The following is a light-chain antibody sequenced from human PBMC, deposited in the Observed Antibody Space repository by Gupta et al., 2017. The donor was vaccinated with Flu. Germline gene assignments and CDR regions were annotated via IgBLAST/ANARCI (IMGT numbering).Light chain of an antibody. CDR1: QSINTW. J-gene: IGKJ1*01. CDR3: QQYSSNSPT. Sequence: DIQMTQSPSTLSASVGDRVTITCRASQSINTWLAWHQQKPGKAPNLLIYKASNLQSGVPSRFSGSGSGTEFTLTISSVQPDDFATYYCQQYSSNSPTLGQGTRVEIK. V-gene: IGKV1-5*03. CDR2: KAS.